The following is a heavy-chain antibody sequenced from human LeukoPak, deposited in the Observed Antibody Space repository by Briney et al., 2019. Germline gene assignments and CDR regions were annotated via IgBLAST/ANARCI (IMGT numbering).Heavy chain of an antibody. D-gene: IGHD6-13*01. V-gene: IGHV3-15*01. CDR1: GFTFSNAW. J-gene: IGHJ5*02. Sequence: GGSLRLSCAASGFTFSNAWMSWVRQAPGKWLEWVGRIKTKTDGGTTDYAAPVKGRFTISRDDSKNTLCLQMNSLKTEDTAVYYCTTVPAAYSSKWFDWFDPWGQGTLVTVSS. CDR2: IKTKTDGGTT. CDR3: TTVPAAYSSKWFDWFDP.